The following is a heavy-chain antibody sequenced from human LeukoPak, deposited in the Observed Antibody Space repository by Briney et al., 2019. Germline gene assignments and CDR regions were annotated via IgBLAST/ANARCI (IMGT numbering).Heavy chain of an antibody. CDR2: IGTAGDT. D-gene: IGHD3-10*01. CDR1: GFTFSSYD. Sequence: GGSLRLSCAASGFTFSSYDMHWVRQATGKGLEWVSAIGTAGDTYYPGSVKGRFTISRENAKNSLYLQMNSLRAGDTAVYYCAREEGTMVRGVTPSYYFDYWGQGTLVTVSS. CDR3: AREEGTMVRGVTPSYYFDY. V-gene: IGHV3-13*01. J-gene: IGHJ4*02.